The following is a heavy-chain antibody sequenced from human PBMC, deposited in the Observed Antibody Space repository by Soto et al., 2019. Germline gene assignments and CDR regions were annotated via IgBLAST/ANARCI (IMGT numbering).Heavy chain of an antibody. D-gene: IGHD3-3*01. CDR1: GYSLTSYY. Sequence: XPVKVSSKASGYSLTSYYMHWARQAPGQGLEWMGIINPSGGSTSYAQKFQGRVTMTRDTSTSTVYMELSSLRAEDTAVYYCARDLINITNRPPPDAFDIWAQGTMVTVSS. J-gene: IGHJ3*02. CDR3: ARDLINITNRPPPDAFDI. CDR2: INPSGGST. V-gene: IGHV1-46*01.